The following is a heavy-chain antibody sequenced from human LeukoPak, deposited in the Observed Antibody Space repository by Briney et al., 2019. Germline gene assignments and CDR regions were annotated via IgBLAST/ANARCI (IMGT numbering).Heavy chain of an antibody. D-gene: IGHD5-18*01. CDR1: GYTFTSYD. CDR2: INPNSGNT. V-gene: IGHV1-8*01. Sequence: ASVKVSCKASGYTFTSYDINWVRQATGQGLEWMGWINPNSGNTGYAQKFQGRVTMTRNTSISTAYMELSSLRSEDTAVYYCARGIQLWPGQVYYYYGMDVWGQGTTVTVSS. CDR3: ARGIQLWPGQVYYYYGMDV. J-gene: IGHJ6*02.